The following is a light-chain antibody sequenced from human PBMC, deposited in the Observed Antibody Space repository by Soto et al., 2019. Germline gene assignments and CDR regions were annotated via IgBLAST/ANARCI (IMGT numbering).Light chain of an antibody. CDR2: DAS. Sequence: EIVMTQSPVTLSVSTGERATLSSRASQTISTNLAWYQQKPGQAPSLLIYDASTRATVIPARFSGSGSGTEFTLTISSLQSEDFAVYYCQQYNDWTPITFGQGTRREIK. CDR1: QTISTN. CDR3: QQYNDWTPIT. J-gene: IGKJ5*01. V-gene: IGKV3-15*01.